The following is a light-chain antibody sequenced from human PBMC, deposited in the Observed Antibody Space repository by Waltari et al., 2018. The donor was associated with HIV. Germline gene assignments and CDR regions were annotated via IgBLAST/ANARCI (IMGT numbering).Light chain of an antibody. J-gene: IGLJ3*02. CDR2: TTN. CDR1: SSNIGFNI. CDR3: AAWDDSLNGLV. Sequence: QSVLTQPPSASGTPGQRVTISCSGSSSNIGFNIVNWYQQLPGAAPKLLIYTTNQRPSGVPDRVPGPKSGTSASLAISGLQSEDEADYYCAAWDDSLNGLVFGGGTKLTVL. V-gene: IGLV1-44*01.